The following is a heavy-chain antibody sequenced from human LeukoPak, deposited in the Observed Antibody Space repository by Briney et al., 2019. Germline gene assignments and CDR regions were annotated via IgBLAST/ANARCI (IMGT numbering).Heavy chain of an antibody. D-gene: IGHD3-10*01. V-gene: IGHV3-7*01. Sequence: PGGSLRLSCAASGFICSSFWMSWVRQAPGKGLEWVANIKQDGSDKYYVDSVKGRFTISRDNTENSLHLQMNSLRDEDTAVYYCAGYSLYASGGRYFDYWGQGTLVTVSS. CDR3: AGYSLYASGGRYFDY. CDR2: IKQDGSDK. CDR1: GFICSSFW. J-gene: IGHJ4*02.